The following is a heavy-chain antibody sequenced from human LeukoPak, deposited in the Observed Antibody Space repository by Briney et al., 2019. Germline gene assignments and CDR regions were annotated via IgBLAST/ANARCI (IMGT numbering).Heavy chain of an antibody. D-gene: IGHD6-19*01. V-gene: IGHV3-30*02. CDR1: GFRFSSYD. Sequence: GGSLRLSCAASGFRFSSYDIHWLRHAPGKGLEWVTFIESDGTKEYYADSVKGRFTISRDNSKNTVYVQMNTLRAEDTAVYYCAKEGSGWYYLDYWGQGTVVTVSS. CDR2: IESDGTKE. J-gene: IGHJ4*02. CDR3: AKEGSGWYYLDY.